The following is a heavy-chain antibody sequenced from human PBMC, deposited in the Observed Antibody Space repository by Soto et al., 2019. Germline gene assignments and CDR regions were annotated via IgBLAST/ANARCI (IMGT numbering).Heavy chain of an antibody. Sequence: QVQLVESGGGVVQPGKSLRLSCAASGFTFSTYGMHWVRQAPGKGLEWVAVIWYDGSNKYHGDSLKGRFTISRDNSKKTLYLQMNNLKAEDTAVYYCGSDGALGDTAVVDSWGQGTLGIVSS. CDR1: GFTFSTYG. V-gene: IGHV3-33*01. CDR3: GSDGALGDTAVVDS. CDR2: IWYDGSNK. J-gene: IGHJ4*02. D-gene: IGHD5-18*01.